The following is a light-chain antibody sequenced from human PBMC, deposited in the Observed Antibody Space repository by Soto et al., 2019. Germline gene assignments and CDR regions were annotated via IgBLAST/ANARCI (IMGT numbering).Light chain of an antibody. V-gene: IGLV2-8*01. J-gene: IGLJ1*01. CDR2: AVS. CDR1: SSDVGGYNY. Sequence: QSVLTQPPSASGSPGQSVTISCTGTSSDVGGYNYVSWYQQHPGKAPKLMIYAVSKRPSGVPDRFSGSKSGNTDSLTVSGLQAEDEADYSCSSYAGSNNPYVFGTGTKVTVL. CDR3: SSYAGSNNPYV.